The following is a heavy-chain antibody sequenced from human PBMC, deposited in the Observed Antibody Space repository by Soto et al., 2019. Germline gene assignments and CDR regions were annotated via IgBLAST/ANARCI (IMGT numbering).Heavy chain of an antibody. D-gene: IGHD4-17*01. CDR2: ISNTGFTI. V-gene: IGHV3-48*03. J-gene: IGHJ4*02. CDR1: GFTFSDYE. Sequence: GGSLRLSCAASGFTFSDYEVNWVRQAPGKGLEWVSYISNTGFTIYYADSVRGRFAISRDNAKNSLYLQMNSLGAGDTAVYYCARAHGDFDYWGQGTLVTVSS. CDR3: ARAHGDFDY.